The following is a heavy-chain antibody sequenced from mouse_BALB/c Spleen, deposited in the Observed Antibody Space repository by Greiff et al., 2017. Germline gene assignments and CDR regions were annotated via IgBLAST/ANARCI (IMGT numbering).Heavy chain of an antibody. CDR1: GFAFSSYD. J-gene: IGHJ1*01. Sequence: EVQLQESGGGLVKPGGSLKLSCAASGFAFSSYDMSWVRQTPEKRLEWVAYISSGGGSTYYPDTVKGRFTISRDNAKNTLYLQMSSLKSEDTAMYYCARHQGGNYYWYFDVWGAGTTVTVSS. CDR2: ISSGGGST. V-gene: IGHV5-12-1*01. D-gene: IGHD2-1*01. CDR3: ARHQGGNYYWYFDV.